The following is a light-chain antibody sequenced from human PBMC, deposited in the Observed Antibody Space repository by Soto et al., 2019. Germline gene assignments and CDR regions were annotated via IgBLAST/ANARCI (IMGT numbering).Light chain of an antibody. CDR3: CSYAGSYTWV. CDR1: SSDVGGYNY. J-gene: IGLJ3*02. V-gene: IGLV2-11*01. CDR2: DVS. Sequence: QSVLTQPRSVSGSPGQSVTISCTGTSSDVGGYNYVSWYQQHPGKAPKLMIYDVSKRPSGVPDRFSGSKSGNTASLTISGLQPEDEADHYCCSYAGSYTWVFGGGTKLTVL.